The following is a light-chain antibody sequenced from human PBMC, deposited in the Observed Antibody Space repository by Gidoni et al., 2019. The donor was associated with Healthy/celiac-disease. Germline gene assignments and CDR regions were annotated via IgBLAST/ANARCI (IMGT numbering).Light chain of an antibody. CDR3: QQYYTSPRT. CDR2: WAS. CDR1: RSVLYSSNNKNY. Sequence: DIVMTQSPDSLAVSLGERATINCKSSRSVLYSSNNKNYLAWYQQKPGQPPNLLIYWASTRESGVPDRFSGSGSGTDFTLTISSLQAEDVAVYYCQQYYTSPRTFGQXTKLGIK. J-gene: IGKJ2*01. V-gene: IGKV4-1*01.